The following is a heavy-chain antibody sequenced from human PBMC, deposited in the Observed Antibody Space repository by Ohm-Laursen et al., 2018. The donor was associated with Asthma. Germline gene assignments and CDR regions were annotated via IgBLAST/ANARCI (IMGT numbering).Heavy chain of an antibody. CDR2: IWYDGSNK. D-gene: IGHD3-22*01. Sequence: SLRLSCAASGFIFTDYGMHWVRQAPGKGLEWVAVIWYDGSNKYYGDSVKGRFTISRDNSKNTVDLQMNSLRAEDTAVYYCARDGSRSGHYPRPHDYWGQGTLVTVSS. CDR1: GFIFTDYG. CDR3: ARDGSRSGHYPRPHDY. J-gene: IGHJ4*02. V-gene: IGHV3-33*01.